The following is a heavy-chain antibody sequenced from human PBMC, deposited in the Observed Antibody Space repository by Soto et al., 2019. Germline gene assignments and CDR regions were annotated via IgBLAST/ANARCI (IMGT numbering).Heavy chain of an antibody. J-gene: IGHJ5*02. CDR3: AKRSSGTGFDP. CDR1: GLTFSSYA. V-gene: IGHV3-23*01. D-gene: IGHD1-1*01. Sequence: EVQLLESGGGLVQPGGSLRLSCAASGLTFSSYAMSWVRQAPGKGLEWVSVISGSGGSTYYADSVKGRFTIARDNSKNTLYLQMISLRAEDTAVYYCAKRSSGTGFDPWGQGTLVTVSS. CDR2: ISGSGGST.